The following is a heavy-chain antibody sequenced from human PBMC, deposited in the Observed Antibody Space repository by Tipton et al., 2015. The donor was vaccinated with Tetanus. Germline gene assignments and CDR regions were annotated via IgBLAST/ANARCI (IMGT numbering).Heavy chain of an antibody. CDR2: ISASGHPI. Sequence: SLRLSCAASGFSLSDYWMSWIRQTPGKGLEWVAYISASGHPIFYTDSVKGRFTISTDNTKNHLYLQMNSLRVEDTGLYFCAGDNYDSKDFSDYWGQGTLITVSS. CDR3: AGDNYDSKDFSDY. CDR1: GFSLSDYW. D-gene: IGHD3-3*01. J-gene: IGHJ4*02. V-gene: IGHV3-11*01.